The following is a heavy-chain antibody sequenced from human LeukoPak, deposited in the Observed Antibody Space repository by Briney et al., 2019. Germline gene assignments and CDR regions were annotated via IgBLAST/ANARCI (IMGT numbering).Heavy chain of an antibody. CDR1: GFTFSSYS. V-gene: IGHV3-21*01. D-gene: IGHD5-12*01. CDR3: ARYPTWMFRYFDY. CDR2: ISSSSSYI. Sequence: GGSLRLSCAASGFTFSSYSMNWVRQAPGKGLEWVSSISSSSSYIYYADSVKGRFTISRDNAKNSLYLQMNSLRAEDTAVYYCARYPTWMFRYFDYWGQGTLVTVSS. J-gene: IGHJ4*02.